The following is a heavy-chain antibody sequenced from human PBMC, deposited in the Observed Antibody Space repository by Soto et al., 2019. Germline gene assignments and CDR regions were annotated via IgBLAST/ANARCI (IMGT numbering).Heavy chain of an antibody. Sequence: QVQLVQSGAEVKKPGSSVKVSCKASGGTFSSYAISWVRQAPGQGLEWMGGIIPVFGTGIYAQKFQGRVTITADKSTNTAYMALGSLRSEDTAVYFCARVGGTGGYTYGLDYWGQGTLVTVSS. J-gene: IGHJ4*02. CDR2: IIPVFGTG. CDR3: ARVGGTGGYTYGLDY. CDR1: GGTFSSYA. V-gene: IGHV1-69*06. D-gene: IGHD5-18*01.